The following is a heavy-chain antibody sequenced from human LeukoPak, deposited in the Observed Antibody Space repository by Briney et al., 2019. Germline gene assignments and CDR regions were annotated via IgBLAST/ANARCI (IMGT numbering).Heavy chain of an antibody. D-gene: IGHD2-15*01. Sequence: PGGSLRLSCAASGFTFSSYAMHWVRQAPGKGLEWVAFIRYDGSNKYYADSVKGRFTISRDNSKNTLYLQMNSLRAEDTAVYYCAKDLGGVVDPWGQGTLVTVSS. CDR1: GFTFSSYA. CDR2: IRYDGSNK. CDR3: AKDLGGVVDP. J-gene: IGHJ5*02. V-gene: IGHV3-30*02.